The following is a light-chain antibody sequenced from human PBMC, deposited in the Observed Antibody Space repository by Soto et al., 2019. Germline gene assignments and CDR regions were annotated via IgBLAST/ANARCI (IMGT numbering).Light chain of an antibody. CDR3: QQYGNSQFT. J-gene: IGKJ3*01. V-gene: IGKV3-20*01. CDR2: GAS. Sequence: EIALTQSPGTLSLSPGERATLSCRASQSVTSTYLAWYQQRPGQAPRLLIYGASSRATGIPERFSGSGSGTDCTLTISRLEPEDFAVYYCQQYGNSQFTFGPGTKVDIK. CDR1: QSVTSTY.